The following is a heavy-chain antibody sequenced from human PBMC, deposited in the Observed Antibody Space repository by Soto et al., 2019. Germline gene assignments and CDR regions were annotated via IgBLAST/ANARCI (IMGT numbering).Heavy chain of an antibody. V-gene: IGHV1-69*02. D-gene: IGHD3-9*01. J-gene: IGHJ4*02. Sequence: QVQLVQSGAEVKKPGSSVKFSCKASGGTFSSYTSSWVRQAPGQGLEWMGRIIPILGIANYAQKFQGRVTITADKSTSTAYMELSSLRSEDTAGYYCASSTYYDMPTWGQGTLVTVSS. CDR3: ASSTYYDMPT. CDR1: GGTFSSYT. CDR2: IIPILGIA.